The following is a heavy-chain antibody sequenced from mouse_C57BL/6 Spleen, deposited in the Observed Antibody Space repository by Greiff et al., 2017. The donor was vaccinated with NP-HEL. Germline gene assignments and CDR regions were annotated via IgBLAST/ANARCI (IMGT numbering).Heavy chain of an antibody. J-gene: IGHJ2*01. CDR1: GYTFTSYW. V-gene: IGHV1-74*01. CDR3: AMGTNWAYYFDY. Sequence: QVQLKQPGAELVKPGASVKVSCKASGYTFTSYWMHWVKQRPGQGLEWIGRIHPSDSDTNYNQKFKGKATLTVDKSSSTAYMQLSSLTSEDSAVYYCAMGTNWAYYFDYWGQGTTLTVSS. CDR2: IHPSDSDT. D-gene: IGHD4-1*01.